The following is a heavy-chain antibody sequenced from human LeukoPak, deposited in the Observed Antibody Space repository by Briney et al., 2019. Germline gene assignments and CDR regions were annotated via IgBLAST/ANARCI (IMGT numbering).Heavy chain of an antibody. CDR2: ISPSGDHR. J-gene: IGHJ4*02. V-gene: IGHV3-21*01. CDR3: ARDAAYFDSSGYYPDPLDY. D-gene: IGHD3-22*01. CDR1: GFSFSAYN. Sequence: GGSLRLSCAAAGFSFSAYNINWVRQAPGKGLEWVSCISPSGDHRYYADSVRGRFTISRDNAKNSVYLQMNSLRAEDTAVYYCARDAAYFDSSGYYPDPLDYWGQGTLVSVSS.